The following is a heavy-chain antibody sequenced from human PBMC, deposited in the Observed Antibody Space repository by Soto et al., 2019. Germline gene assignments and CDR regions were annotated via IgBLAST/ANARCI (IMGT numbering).Heavy chain of an antibody. CDR2: INAGNGNT. D-gene: IGHD6-19*01. V-gene: IGHV1-3*01. J-gene: IGHJ4*02. Sequence: QVQLVQSGAEVKKPGASVKVSCKASGYTFTSYGMHWVRQAPGQRLEWMGWINAGNGNTKYSQKFQGRVTISRDTYASTAYMELSSLRSEDTAVYYCARYGAVAGNINFDYWGQGTLVTVSS. CDR3: ARYGAVAGNINFDY. CDR1: GYTFTSYG.